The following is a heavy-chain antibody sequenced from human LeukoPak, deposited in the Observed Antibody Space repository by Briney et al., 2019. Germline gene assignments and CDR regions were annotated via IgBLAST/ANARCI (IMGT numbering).Heavy chain of an antibody. V-gene: IGHV1-2*02. CDR1: GYTFTGYY. J-gene: IGHJ4*02. CDR2: INPNSGGT. D-gene: IGHD4-17*01. CDR3: ASCLNDYGDYYFDY. Sequence: GASVKVSCKASGYTFTGYYMHWVRQVPGQGLEWMGWINPNSGGTNYAQKFQGRVTMTRDTSISTAYMELSRLRSDDTAVYYCASCLNDYGDYYFDYWGQGTLVTVSS.